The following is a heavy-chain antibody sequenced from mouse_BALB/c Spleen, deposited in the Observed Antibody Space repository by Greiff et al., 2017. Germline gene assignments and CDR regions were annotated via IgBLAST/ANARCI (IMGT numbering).Heavy chain of an antibody. Sequence: EVKVVESGGGLVKPGGSLKLSCAASGFTFSDYYMYWVRQTPEKRLEWVATISDGGSYTYYPDSVKGRFTISRDNAKNNLYLQMSSLKSEDTAMYYCARDRGYWMDYWGQGTSVTVSS. CDR1: GFTFSDYY. V-gene: IGHV5-4*02. CDR3: ARDRGYWMDY. D-gene: IGHD2-3*01. J-gene: IGHJ4*01. CDR2: ISDGGSYT.